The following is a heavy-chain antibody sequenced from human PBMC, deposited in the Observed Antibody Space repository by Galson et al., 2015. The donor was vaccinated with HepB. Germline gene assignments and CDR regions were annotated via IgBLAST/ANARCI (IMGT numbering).Heavy chain of an antibody. CDR1: GYSFTDYW. J-gene: IGHJ6*02. CDR2: VYPADSDT. D-gene: IGHD3-22*01. Sequence: QSGAEVKKPGESLKISCKGSGYSFTDYWIGWVRQMPGKGPEWMGLVYPADSDTRYSPSFQGQVTISADKSITTAYLQWSSLKASDTAMYYCARQKSFDSSGCCGMDVWGQGTTVTVSS. V-gene: IGHV5-51*01. CDR3: ARQKSFDSSGCCGMDV.